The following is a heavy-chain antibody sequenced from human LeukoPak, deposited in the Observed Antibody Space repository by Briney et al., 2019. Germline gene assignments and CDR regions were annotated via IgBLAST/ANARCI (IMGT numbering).Heavy chain of an antibody. CDR3: ARSEYYYDSSGYYSTPYFDY. V-gene: IGHV1-69*06. J-gene: IGHJ4*02. D-gene: IGHD3-22*01. Sequence: GASVKVSCKASGGTFSSYAISWVRQAPGQGLEWMGGIIPIFGTANYAQKFQGRVTITADKSTSTAYMKLSSLRSEDTAVYYCARSEYYYDSSGYYSTPYFDYWGQGTLVTVSS. CDR2: IIPIFGTA. CDR1: GGTFSSYA.